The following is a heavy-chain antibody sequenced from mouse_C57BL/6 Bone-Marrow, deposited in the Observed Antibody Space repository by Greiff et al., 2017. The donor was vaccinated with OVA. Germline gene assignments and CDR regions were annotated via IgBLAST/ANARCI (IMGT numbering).Heavy chain of an antibody. CDR1: GYTFTDYY. D-gene: IGHD1-1*01. J-gene: IGHJ2*01. Sequence: VQLQQSGPELVKPGASVKISCKASGYTFTDYYMNWVKQSHGKSLEWIGDINPNNGGTSYNQKFKGKATLTVDKSSSTAYMELRSLTSEDSAVYYCAREYGSSLDYWGQGTTLTVSS. V-gene: IGHV1-26*01. CDR3: AREYGSSLDY. CDR2: INPNNGGT.